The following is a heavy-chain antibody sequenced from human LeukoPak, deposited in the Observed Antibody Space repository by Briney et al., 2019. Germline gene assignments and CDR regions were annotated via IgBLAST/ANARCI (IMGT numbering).Heavy chain of an antibody. D-gene: IGHD1-14*01. Sequence: PSETLSLTCTVSGGSISSYYWSWIRQPPGKGLEWIRYIYYSGSTNYNPSLKSRVTISVDTSKNQFSLKLSSVTAADTAVYYCARDALITPTTSTPFGWFDPWGQGTLVTVSS. V-gene: IGHV4-59*01. CDR1: GGSISSYY. CDR3: ARDALITPTTSTPFGWFDP. CDR2: IYYSGST. J-gene: IGHJ5*02.